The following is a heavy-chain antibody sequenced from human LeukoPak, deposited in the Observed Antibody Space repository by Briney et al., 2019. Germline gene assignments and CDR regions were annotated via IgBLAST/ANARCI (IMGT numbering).Heavy chain of an antibody. D-gene: IGHD6-25*01. CDR3: AADSSGNDAFDI. V-gene: IGHV1-58*02. CDR1: GFTFSNSA. Sequence: GASVKVSCKASGFTFSNSAMQWVRQARGQRLEWIGWIVVGSGNTNYAQKFQERVTITRDMSTSTAYMELSSLRIEDTAVYYCAADSSGNDAFDIWGQGTMVTVSS. CDR2: IVVGSGNT. J-gene: IGHJ3*02.